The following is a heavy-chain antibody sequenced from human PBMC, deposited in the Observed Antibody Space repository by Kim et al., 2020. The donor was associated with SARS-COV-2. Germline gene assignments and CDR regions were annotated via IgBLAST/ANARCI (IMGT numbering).Heavy chain of an antibody. D-gene: IGHD3-10*01. J-gene: IGHJ4*02. CDR1: GFTFDDYA. V-gene: IGHV3-9*01. Sequence: SLRLSCAASGFTFDDYAMHWVRQAPGKGLEWVSGISWNSGSIGYADSVKGRFTISRDNAKNSLYLQMNSLRAEDTALYYCAKEAPNFYYGSGSYDYWGQGTLVTVSS. CDR2: ISWNSGSI. CDR3: AKEAPNFYYGSGSYDY.